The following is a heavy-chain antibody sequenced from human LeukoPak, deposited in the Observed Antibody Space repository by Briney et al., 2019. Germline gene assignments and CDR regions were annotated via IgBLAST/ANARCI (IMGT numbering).Heavy chain of an antibody. CDR1: SGSFSGYY. D-gene: IGHD3-10*01. CDR3: ARARFAIRGVIDY. CDR2: INHSGST. J-gene: IGHJ4*02. Sequence: SETLSLTCAVYSGSFSGYYWSWIRQPPGKGLEWIGEINHSGSTNYNPSLKSRVTISVDTSKNQFSLKLSSVTAADTAVYYCARARFAIRGVIDYWGQGTLVTVSS. V-gene: IGHV4-34*01.